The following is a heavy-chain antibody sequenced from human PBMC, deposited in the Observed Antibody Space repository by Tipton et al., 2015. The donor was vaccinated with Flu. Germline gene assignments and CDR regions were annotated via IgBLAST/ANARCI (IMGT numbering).Heavy chain of an antibody. Sequence: TLSLTCAVFGGSFNGYNWNWIRQAPGQGLEWIGEINHSGGTNYNPSLKSRVIISLDMSKNHFSLKLSSVTAADTAVYYCARAQHYDSNAYYYYYMDVWGKGTTVTVSS. J-gene: IGHJ6*03. CDR2: INHSGGT. CDR3: ARAQHYDSNAYYYYYMDV. V-gene: IGHV4-34*01. CDR1: GGSFNGYN. D-gene: IGHD3-22*01.